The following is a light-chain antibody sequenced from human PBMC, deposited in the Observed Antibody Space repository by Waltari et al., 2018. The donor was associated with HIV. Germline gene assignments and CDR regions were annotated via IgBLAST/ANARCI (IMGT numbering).Light chain of an antibody. CDR1: SSNTGSKY. CDR3: AAWDDSLSGVV. CDR2: RNN. Sequence: QSVLPQPPSASGTPGQRVPISCSGSSSNTGSKYVYWYQQLPGTAPKVLIYRNNQRPSGVPDRFSGSKSGTSASLAISGLRSEDEADYYCAAWDDSLSGVVFGGGTKLTVL. V-gene: IGLV1-47*01. J-gene: IGLJ2*01.